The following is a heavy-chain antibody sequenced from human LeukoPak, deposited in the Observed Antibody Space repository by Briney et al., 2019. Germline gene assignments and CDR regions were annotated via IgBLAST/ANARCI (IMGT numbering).Heavy chain of an antibody. CDR1: GYTFTSYD. J-gene: IGHJ6*03. CDR3: ARGVTMVRGVLYYYYYYMDV. CDR2: MNPNGGNT. V-gene: IGHV1-8*01. Sequence: ASVKVSCKASGYTFTSYDINWVRQATGQGLEWMGWMNPNGGNTGYAQKFQGRVTMTRNTSISTAYMELSSLRSEDTAVYYCARGVTMVRGVLYYYYYYMDVWGKGTTVTVSS. D-gene: IGHD3-10*01.